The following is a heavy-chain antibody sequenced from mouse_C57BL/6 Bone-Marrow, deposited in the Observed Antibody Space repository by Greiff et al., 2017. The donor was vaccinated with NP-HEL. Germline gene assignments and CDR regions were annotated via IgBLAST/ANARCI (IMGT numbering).Heavy chain of an antibody. CDR1: GFTFSSYA. D-gene: IGHD2-5*01. J-gene: IGHJ3*01. CDR3: TRDSNYVGFAY. CDR2: ISSGGGYI. Sequence: DVKLVESGEGLVKPGGSLKLSCAASGFTFSSYAMSWVRQTPEKRLEWVAYISSGGGYIYYADTVKGRFTISRDNARNTLYLQMSSLKSEDTAMYYCTRDSNYVGFAYWGQGTLVTVSA. V-gene: IGHV5-9-1*02.